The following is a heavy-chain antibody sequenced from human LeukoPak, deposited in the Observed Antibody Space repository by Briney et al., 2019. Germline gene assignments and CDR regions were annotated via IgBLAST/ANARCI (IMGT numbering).Heavy chain of an antibody. CDR3: VRERPVLLRFGERIYY. V-gene: IGHV3-48*03. J-gene: IGHJ4*02. CDR1: GFTFRSYA. Sequence: PGGSLRLSCATSGFTFRSYAMNSVPQAPGKVLERVSYISSSGSTIYYTASVKRRFTISTDNANNSLYLQMNSLRAEYTAGYYCVRERPVLLRFGERIYYWGQGTLVTVPS. CDR2: ISSSGSTI. D-gene: IGHD3-10*01.